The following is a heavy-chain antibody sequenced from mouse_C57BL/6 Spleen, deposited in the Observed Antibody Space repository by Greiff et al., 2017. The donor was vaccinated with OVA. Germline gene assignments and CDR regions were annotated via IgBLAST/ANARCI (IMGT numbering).Heavy chain of an antibody. CDR2: IDPEDGDT. CDR1: GFNIKDYY. CDR3: TTFLYDSNYRFAY. Sequence: VQLQQSGAELVRPGASVKLSCTASGFNIKDYYMHWVKQRPEQGLEWIGRIDPEDGDTEYAPKFQGKATMTADTSSNTAYLQLSSLTSEDTAVYYCTTFLYDSNYRFAYWGQGTLVTVSA. D-gene: IGHD2-5*01. J-gene: IGHJ3*01. V-gene: IGHV14-1*01.